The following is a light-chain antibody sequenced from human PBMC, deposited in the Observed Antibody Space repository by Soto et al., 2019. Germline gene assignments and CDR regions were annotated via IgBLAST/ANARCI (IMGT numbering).Light chain of an antibody. J-gene: IGLJ1*01. CDR1: SSNIGINT. Sequence: SVLTQPPSASWTPGQRVTISCSGSSSNIGINTVNWYQQVPGTAPKLLIYTDNQRPSGVPDRFSGSKSGTSASLAISGLQSEDGADYYCAAWDDSLNGLYVFGTGTKVTAL. V-gene: IGLV1-44*01. CDR3: AAWDDSLNGLYV. CDR2: TDN.